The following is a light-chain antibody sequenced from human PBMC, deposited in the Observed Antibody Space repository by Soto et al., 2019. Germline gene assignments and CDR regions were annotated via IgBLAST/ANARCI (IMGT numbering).Light chain of an antibody. V-gene: IGLV1-47*01. CDR1: SSNIGSNY. CDR2: RNN. CDR3: AAWDDSLSCVV. J-gene: IGLJ2*01. Sequence: QSVLTQPPSASGTPGQRVTISCSGSSSNIGSNYVYWYQQLPGTAPKLLIYRNNQRPSGVPDRFSGSKSGTSASLAISGLRSEDEDSYYCAAWDDSLSCVVFGGGTKLTVL.